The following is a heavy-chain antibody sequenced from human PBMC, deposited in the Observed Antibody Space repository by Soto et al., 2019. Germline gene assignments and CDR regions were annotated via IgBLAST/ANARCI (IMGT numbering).Heavy chain of an antibody. V-gene: IGHV4-59*01. Sequence: SVTLCVTWTVAGGYLSSFYVGWIRQPPGEGLEWIGYIYYSGSTNYNPSLKSRVTMTKDTSTSTVYMELNSLTSDDAAVYYCARDQSWHDLVWWFDPWGQGTLVTVSS. D-gene: IGHD1-1*01. CDR3: ARDQSWHDLVWWFDP. CDR1: GGYLSSFY. CDR2: IYYSGST. J-gene: IGHJ5*02.